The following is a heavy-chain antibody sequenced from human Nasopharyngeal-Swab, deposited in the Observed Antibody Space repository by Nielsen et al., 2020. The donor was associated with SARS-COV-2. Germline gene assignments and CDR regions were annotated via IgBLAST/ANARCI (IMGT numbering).Heavy chain of an antibody. CDR3: ARDRYLIPSAAGKDY. D-gene: IGHD6-13*01. CDR2: INPSGGST. Sequence: ASVKVSCKASGYTFTSYYMHWVRQAPGQGLEWMGIINPSGGSTSYAQKFQDRVTMTRDTSTSTVYMELSSLRSEDTAVYYCARDRYLIPSAAGKDYWGQGTLVTVSS. V-gene: IGHV1-46*01. CDR1: GYTFTSYY. J-gene: IGHJ4*02.